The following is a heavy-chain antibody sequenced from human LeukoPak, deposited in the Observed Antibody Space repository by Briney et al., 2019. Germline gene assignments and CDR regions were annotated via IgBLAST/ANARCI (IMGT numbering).Heavy chain of an antibody. CDR3: ARDGAHKNHYYSYYYMDV. CDR1: GGSISSYY. V-gene: IGHV4-59*01. Sequence: PSETLSLTCTVSGGSISSYYWNWLRQPPGKGLEWIGYIYYSGSTNYNPSLKSRVTISLDTSKNQFSLKLSSVTAADTAVYYCARDGAHKNHYYSYYYMDVWGKGTTVTVSS. D-gene: IGHD3-16*01. CDR2: IYYSGST. J-gene: IGHJ6*03.